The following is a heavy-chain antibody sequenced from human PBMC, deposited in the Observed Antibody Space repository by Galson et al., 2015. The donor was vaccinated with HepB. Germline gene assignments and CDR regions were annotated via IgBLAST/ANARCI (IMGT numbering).Heavy chain of an antibody. J-gene: IGHJ4*02. V-gene: IGHV3-30*04. CDR2: ISYDGSNK. CDR1: GFTFSSYA. CDR3: ARASDILTGYHDY. D-gene: IGHD3-9*01. Sequence: YLRLSCAVSGFTFSSYAMHWVRQAPGKGLEWVAVISYDGSNKYYADTVKGRLTISRDNSKNTLYLQMNSLRAEDTAVYYCARASDILTGYHDYWGQGTLVTVSS.